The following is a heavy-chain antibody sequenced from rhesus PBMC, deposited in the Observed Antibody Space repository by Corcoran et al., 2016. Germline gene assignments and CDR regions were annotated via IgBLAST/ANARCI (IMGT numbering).Heavy chain of an antibody. CDR2: IDGSSGST. D-gene: IGHD6-13*01. V-gene: IGHV4-76*01. Sequence: QVQLQASGPGVVKPSETLSLTCAVSGGSLSSGYAWSWLRQPPGTGLEWIGYIDGSSGSTNYNPSLKNRVTISKDASKNQFSLKLSSVTAADTAVYYCARDSSDWGQLVMDWGQGVLVTVSS. CDR1: GGSLSSGYA. CDR3: ARDSSDWGQLVMD. J-gene: IGHJ4*01.